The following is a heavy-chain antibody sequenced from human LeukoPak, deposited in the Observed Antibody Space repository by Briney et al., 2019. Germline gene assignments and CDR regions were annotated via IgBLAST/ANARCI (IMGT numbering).Heavy chain of an antibody. Sequence: TSETLSLTCTVSGGSISSGGYYWSWIRQPPGKGLEWIGYIYHSGSTYYNPSLKSRVTISVDTSKNQFSLKLSSVTAADTAVYYCARGLNSDTVNDAFDIWGQGTMVTVSS. CDR3: ARGLNSDTVNDAFDI. J-gene: IGHJ3*02. CDR2: IYHSGST. D-gene: IGHD4-11*01. V-gene: IGHV4-30-2*01. CDR1: GGSISSGGYY.